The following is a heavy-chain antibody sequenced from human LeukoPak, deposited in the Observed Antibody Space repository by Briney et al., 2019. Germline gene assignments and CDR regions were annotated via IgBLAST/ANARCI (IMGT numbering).Heavy chain of an antibody. CDR2: IYYSGST. Sequence: SETLSLTCTVSGGSISSGGYYWSWIRQHPGKGLEWIGYIYYSGSTYYNPSLKSRVTISVDTSKNQFSLKLSSVTAADTAVYYCARDQGSGWSYFDYWGQGTLVTVSS. CDR1: GGSISSGGYY. V-gene: IGHV4-31*03. CDR3: ARDQGSGWSYFDY. D-gene: IGHD6-19*01. J-gene: IGHJ4*02.